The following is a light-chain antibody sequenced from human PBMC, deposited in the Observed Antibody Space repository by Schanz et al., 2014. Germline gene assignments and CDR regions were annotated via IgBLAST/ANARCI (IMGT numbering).Light chain of an antibody. V-gene: IGLV1-40*01. CDR3: SSYAGSNNWRV. J-gene: IGLJ2*01. CDR1: SSNFGAGYD. Sequence: QSVLTQPPSVSGAPGQTVTISCTGSSSNFGAGYDVHWYQQLPGTAPKLLIYRSINRPSGVPDRFSGSKSDNTASLTVSGLQAEDEADYYCSSYAGSNNWRVFGGGTKLTVL. CDR2: RSI.